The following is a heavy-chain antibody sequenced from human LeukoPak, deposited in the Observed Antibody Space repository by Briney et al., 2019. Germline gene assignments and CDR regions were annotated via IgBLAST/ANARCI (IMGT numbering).Heavy chain of an antibody. CDR3: ARRRITMVRGVRVYYYYGMDV. CDR2: IWYDGSNK. D-gene: IGHD3-10*01. CDR1: GFTFGSYG. V-gene: IGHV3-33*01. Sequence: PGGSLRLSCAASGFTFGSYGMHWVRQAPGKGLEWVAVIWYDGSNKYYADSVKGRFTISRDNSKNTLYLQMNSLRAEDTAVYYCARRRITMVRGVRVYYYYGMDVWGQGTTVTVSS. J-gene: IGHJ6*02.